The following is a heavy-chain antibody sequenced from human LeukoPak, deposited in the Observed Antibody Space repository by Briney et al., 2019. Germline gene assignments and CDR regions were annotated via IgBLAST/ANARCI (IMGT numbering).Heavy chain of an antibody. D-gene: IGHD5-24*01. CDR3: AGGAEMATIPDYFDY. CDR1: GGSISSHY. CDR2: IYYSGST. J-gene: IGHJ4*02. V-gene: IGHV4-59*11. Sequence: SETLSLTCTVSGGSISSHYWSWIRQPPGKGLEWIGCIYYSGSTNYNPSLKSRVTISVDTSKNQFSLKLSSVTAADTAVYYCAGGAEMATIPDYFDYWGQGKLVTVSS.